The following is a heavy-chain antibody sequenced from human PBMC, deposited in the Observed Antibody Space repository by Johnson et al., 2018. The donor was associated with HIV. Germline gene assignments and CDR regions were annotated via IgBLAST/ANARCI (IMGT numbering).Heavy chain of an antibody. CDR3: AKLFLTTDAVDI. J-gene: IGHJ3*02. CDR1: GFSFSSYA. CDR2: IWYDGSKE. V-gene: IGHV3-33*06. Sequence: QVQLVESGGGVVQAGRSLRLSCAASGFSFSSYALHWVRQAPGKGLEWVAVIWYDGSKEYYADSVKGRFTISRDNSKNTLYLQMNSLRDEDTAVYYCAKLFLTTDAVDIWGQGTMVTVSS. D-gene: IGHD3-22*01.